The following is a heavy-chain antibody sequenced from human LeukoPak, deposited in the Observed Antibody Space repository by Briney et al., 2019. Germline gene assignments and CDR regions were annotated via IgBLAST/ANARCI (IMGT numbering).Heavy chain of an antibody. CDR3: ATRIQLWLFNGFDY. CDR1: GYTFTSYG. J-gene: IGHJ4*02. CDR2: ISAYNGNT. V-gene: IGHV1-18*01. D-gene: IGHD5-18*01. Sequence: GASVKVSCKASGYTFTSYGISWVRQAPGQGLEWMGWISAYNGNTNYAQKLQGRVTMTTDTSTSTAYMELRSLRSEDTAVYYCATRIQLWLFNGFDYWGQGTLVTVSS.